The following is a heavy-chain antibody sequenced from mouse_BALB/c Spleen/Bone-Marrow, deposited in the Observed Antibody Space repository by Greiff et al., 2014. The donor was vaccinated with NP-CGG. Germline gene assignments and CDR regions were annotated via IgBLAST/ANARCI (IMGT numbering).Heavy chain of an antibody. D-gene: IGHD4-1*01. CDR2: IYPGDGDT. CDR3: ARVRNWADY. CDR1: GYAFSSYR. Sequence: QVHVKQSGAELVRPGSSVKISCKASGYAFSSYRMNWVKQRPGQGLEWIGQIYPGDGDTNYNGKFKGKATLTADKSSSTAYMQLSSLTSEDSAVYFCARVRNWADYWGQGTTLTVSS. V-gene: IGHV1-80*01. J-gene: IGHJ2*01.